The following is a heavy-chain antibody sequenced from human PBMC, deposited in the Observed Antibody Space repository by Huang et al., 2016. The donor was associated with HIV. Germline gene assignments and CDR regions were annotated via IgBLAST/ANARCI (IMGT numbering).Heavy chain of an antibody. V-gene: IGHV1-24*01. CDR3: AAGYDTYYDI. J-gene: IGHJ3*02. D-gene: IGHD2-21*01. Sequence: QVQLVQSGAEVKKPGASVKVSCKVSGYTLTELSIHWVRQVPGKGLDWRGGCAPEPCETIYAQNSQGRVTMTEDTSTDTAYMELQSLRPEDTAVYYCAAGYDTYYDIWGQGTMVIASS. CDR2: CAPEPCET. CDR1: GYTLTELS.